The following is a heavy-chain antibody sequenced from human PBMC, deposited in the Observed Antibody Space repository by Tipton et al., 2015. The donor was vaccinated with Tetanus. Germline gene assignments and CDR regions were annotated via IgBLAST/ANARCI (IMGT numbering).Heavy chain of an antibody. CDR1: GASLSSGDYF. CDR3: ARTWGVWVSSIDAFDI. Sequence: TLSLTCSVSGASLSSGDYFWSWLRQSPGGGLEWNGYINSLGSTWYNPSLKSRVTISVDSSKNQFSLNVNSVTAADTAVYYCARTWGVWVSSIDAFDICCQGTKVAVSS. D-gene: IGHD3-16*01. J-gene: IGHJ3*02. CDR2: INSLGST. V-gene: IGHV4-30-4*01.